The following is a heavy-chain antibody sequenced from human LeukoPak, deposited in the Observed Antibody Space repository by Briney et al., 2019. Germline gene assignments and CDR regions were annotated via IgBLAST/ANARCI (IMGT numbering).Heavy chain of an antibody. CDR2: IYTSGST. CDR1: GGSISSGSYY. V-gene: IGHV4-61*02. CDR3: ARWGEHGDSVVHAFDI. Sequence: SETLSLTCTVSGGSISSGSYYWSWIRQPAGKGLEWIGRIYTSGSTNYNPSLKSRVTISVDTSKNQFSLKLSSVNTADTAVYYCARWGEHGDSVVHAFDIWGQGTMVTVSS. D-gene: IGHD2-21*02. J-gene: IGHJ3*02.